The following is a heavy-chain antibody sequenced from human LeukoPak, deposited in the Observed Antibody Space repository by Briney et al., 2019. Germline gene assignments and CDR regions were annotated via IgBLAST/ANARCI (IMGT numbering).Heavy chain of an antibody. CDR2: FDPEDGET. J-gene: IGHJ4*02. CDR1: GYTLTELS. V-gene: IGHV1-24*01. Sequence: ASVKVSCKVSGYTLTELSMHWVRQAPGKGREWMGGFDPEDGETIYAQKFQGRVTMTEDTSTDTAYMELSSLRSEDTAVYYCATDFRSRGWYPRFGLIGWGQGTLVTVSS. D-gene: IGHD6-19*01. CDR3: ATDFRSRGWYPRFGLIG.